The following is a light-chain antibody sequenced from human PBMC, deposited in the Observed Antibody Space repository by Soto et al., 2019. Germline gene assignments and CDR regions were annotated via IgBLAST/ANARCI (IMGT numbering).Light chain of an antibody. CDR3: FLSYSGAAWV. J-gene: IGLJ3*02. CDR2: NTT. V-gene: IGLV7-46*01. CDR1: TGAVTSGHY. Sequence: QSVVTQEPSLTESPGGTVTLTCGSSTGAVTSGHYPYWCQQKPGQAPRTLIYNTTKKHSWTPARFSGSLIGDKAALTLSGAQHDDEAAYYCFLSYSGAAWVFGGGTKLTVL.